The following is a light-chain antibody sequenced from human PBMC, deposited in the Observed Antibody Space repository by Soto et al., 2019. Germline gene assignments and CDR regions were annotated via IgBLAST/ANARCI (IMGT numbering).Light chain of an antibody. CDR2: DAS. J-gene: IGKJ3*01. CDR3: QQYDNLPLT. CDR1: QDIATY. V-gene: IGKV1-33*01. Sequence: DIQMTQSPSSLSASVGNRVTITCHASQDIATYLNWYQQKPGKAPNLLIYDASNLETGVPSRFSGGGSGTHFTFTISNLQPEDIATYYCQQYDNLPLTFGPGTKVDIK.